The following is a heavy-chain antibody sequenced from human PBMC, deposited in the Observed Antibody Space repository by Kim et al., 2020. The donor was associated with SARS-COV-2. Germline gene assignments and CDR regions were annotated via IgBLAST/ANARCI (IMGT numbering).Heavy chain of an antibody. CDR2: ISYDGMNK. CDR1: GFTFSGYA. D-gene: IGHD3-22*01. J-gene: IGHJ5*02. CDR3: ARESSWAGSGPYFNWFDP. V-gene: IGHV3-30*04. Sequence: GGSLRLSCAASGFTFSGYAMHWVRQAPGKGLEWVAVISYDGMNKYYADSVKGRFTISRDNFKNTLLLQMNSLRDEDTAIYSCARESSWAGSGPYFNWFDPWGQGTLVIVSS.